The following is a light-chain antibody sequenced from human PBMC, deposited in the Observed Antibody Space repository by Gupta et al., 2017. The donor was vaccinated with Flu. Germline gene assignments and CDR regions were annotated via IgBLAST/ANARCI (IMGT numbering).Light chain of an antibody. CDR1: SSDLGGTNY. CDR3: SSKTSSSALV. V-gene: IGLV2-14*01. J-gene: IGLJ3*02. Sequence: QSALTQAASVSGSPGQSITISCTGSSSDLGGTNYVSWYQQHPGKAPKLIIYEVSNRPSGVSNRFSGSKSGNTASLTISGLRAEDEGDYYCSSKTSSSALVCGGGTRLTVL. CDR2: EVS.